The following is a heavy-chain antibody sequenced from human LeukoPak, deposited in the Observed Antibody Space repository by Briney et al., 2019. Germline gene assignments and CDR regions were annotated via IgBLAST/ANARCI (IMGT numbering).Heavy chain of an antibody. J-gene: IGHJ5*02. CDR2: IYCSEST. CDR1: GGSISSHY. Sequence: SETLSLTCPVSGGSISSHYWSWIRQPPGKGLEWIGYIYCSESTNNNPSLKSRVTISVDTSKNQFSLKLSCVTAADTAVYYCTSSHSSSSSWFDPWGQGTLVTVSS. V-gene: IGHV4-59*11. CDR3: TSSHSSSSSWFDP. D-gene: IGHD6-6*01.